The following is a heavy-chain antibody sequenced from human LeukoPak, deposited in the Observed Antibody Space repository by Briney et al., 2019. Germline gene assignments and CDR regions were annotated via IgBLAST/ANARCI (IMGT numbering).Heavy chain of an antibody. CDR2: IYHSGNT. CDR1: GASMSSNY. Sequence: PSETLSLTCNVSGASMSSNYCSWIRQPPGKGLEWIGYIYHSGNTNYSPSLESRVTMSVDESKNQFSLRVHFVSAADTAVYYCASTRLAAVALRFAACGQGTLVTVSS. CDR3: ASTRLAAVALRFAA. J-gene: IGHJ5*02. D-gene: IGHD6-19*01. V-gene: IGHV4-4*09.